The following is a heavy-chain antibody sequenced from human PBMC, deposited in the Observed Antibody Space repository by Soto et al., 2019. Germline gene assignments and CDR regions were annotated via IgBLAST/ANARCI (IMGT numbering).Heavy chain of an antibody. CDR1: GGIFSSNA. Sequence: QVQLVQSGAEVKKPGSSVKVSCQASGGIFSSNAISWVRQAPGQGLEWMGGNLAIFGTTNYAQNFQGRATITADESTSTAYMELSRLKSEDTALYYCATGGRGYSSAPRFYFDYWGQGTLVTVSS. V-gene: IGHV1-69*01. CDR3: ATGGRGYSSAPRFYFDY. CDR2: NLAIFGTT. D-gene: IGHD5-18*01. J-gene: IGHJ4*02.